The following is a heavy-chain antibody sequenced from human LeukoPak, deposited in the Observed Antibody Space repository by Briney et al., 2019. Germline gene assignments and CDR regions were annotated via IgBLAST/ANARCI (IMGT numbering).Heavy chain of an antibody. CDR1: GYTFISYY. D-gene: IGHD2-2*01. CDR2: VNPSGGSA. Sequence: GASVKVSCKASGYTFISYYLHWVRQAPGQGLEWMGRVNPSGGSAIYAQKFQGRVTMTRDTSTSTVYMELRSLRSDDTAVYYCARVSEPKGYCSSTSCYPFDYWGQGTLVTVSS. CDR3: ARVSEPKGYCSSTSCYPFDY. V-gene: IGHV1-46*01. J-gene: IGHJ4*02.